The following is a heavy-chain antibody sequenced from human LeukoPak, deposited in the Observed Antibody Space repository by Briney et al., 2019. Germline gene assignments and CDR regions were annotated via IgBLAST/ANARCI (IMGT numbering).Heavy chain of an antibody. D-gene: IGHD3-16*01. CDR2: INAGNGNT. CDR3: ARMGDEWYWFDP. Sequence: ASVKVSCKASGYTFTSYAMHWVRQAPGQRLEWMGWINAGNGNTKYSQKFQGRVTITRDTSASTAYTELSSLRSEDTAVYYCARMGDEWYWFDPWGQGTLVTVSS. J-gene: IGHJ5*02. V-gene: IGHV1-3*01. CDR1: GYTFTSYA.